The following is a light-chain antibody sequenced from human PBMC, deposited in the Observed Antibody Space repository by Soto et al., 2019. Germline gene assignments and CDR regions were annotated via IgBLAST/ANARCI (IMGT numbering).Light chain of an antibody. CDR3: AAWNDNLNGPSYV. CDR2: SDD. V-gene: IGLV1-44*01. Sequence: QSVLTQPPSASGTPGQKVTISCSGSSSNIGSNAVNWYQQVPGTAPKLLIYSDDQRPSGVPDRFSGSKSGTSASLAISGLQSEDEADYICAAWNDNLNGPSYVFXTGTKVTVL. J-gene: IGLJ1*01. CDR1: SSNIGSNA.